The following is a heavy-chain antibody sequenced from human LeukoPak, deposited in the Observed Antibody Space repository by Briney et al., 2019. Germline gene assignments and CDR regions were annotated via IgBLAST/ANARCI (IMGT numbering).Heavy chain of an antibody. D-gene: IGHD4-17*01. CDR3: ARSDYGDSYPNSYYFDY. CDR1: GGSISSYY. V-gene: IGHV4-59*01. J-gene: IGHJ4*02. Sequence: SETLSLTCTVSGGSISSYYWSWIRQPPGKGLEWIGYIYYSGSTNYNPSLKSRVTISVDTSKNQFSLKLSSVTAADTAVYYCARSDYGDSYPNSYYFDYWGQGTLVTVSS. CDR2: IYYSGST.